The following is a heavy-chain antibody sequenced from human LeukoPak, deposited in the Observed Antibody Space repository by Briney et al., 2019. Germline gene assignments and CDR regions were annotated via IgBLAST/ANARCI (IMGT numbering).Heavy chain of an antibody. V-gene: IGHV1-8*03. D-gene: IGHD3-3*01. CDR1: GYTFTGYY. CDR2: MNPNSGNT. CDR3: ARGHITTYYDFWSGYRSFDY. Sequence: ASVKVSCKASGYTFTGYYMHWVRQAPGQGLEWMGWMNPNSGNTGYAQKFQGRVTITRNTSISTAYMELSSLRSEDTAVYYCARGHITTYYDFWSGYRSFDYWGQGTLVTVSS. J-gene: IGHJ4*02.